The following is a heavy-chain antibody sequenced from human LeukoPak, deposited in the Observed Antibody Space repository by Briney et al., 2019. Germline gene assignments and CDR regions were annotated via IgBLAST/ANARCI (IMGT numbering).Heavy chain of an antibody. CDR1: GASISSYY. Sequence: SETLSLTCTVSGASISSYYWSWIRQPPGEGLEWIGYIFYRGSTNYNPSLKSRVTISVDTSKNQFSLKLSSVTAADTAVYYCASGPYPAAGTDHQSDYWGQGILVTVFS. V-gene: IGHV4-59*01. J-gene: IGHJ4*02. CDR3: ASGPYPAAGTDHQSDY. D-gene: IGHD6-13*01. CDR2: IFYRGST.